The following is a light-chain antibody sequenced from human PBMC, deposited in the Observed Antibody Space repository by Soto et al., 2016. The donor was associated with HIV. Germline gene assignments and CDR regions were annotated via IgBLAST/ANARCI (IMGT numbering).Light chain of an antibody. CDR1: NIGSKN. CDR3: QVWDSSSDHVA. V-gene: IGLV3-21*03. CDR2: DNG. Sequence: SYELTQPPSVSVAPGKTARITCGGNNIGSKNVHWYQQKPGQAPVVVVYDNGDRPSGIPERFSGSNSGNTATLTISRVEAGDEADYYCQVWDSSSDHVAFGGGTKLTVL. J-gene: IGLJ3*02.